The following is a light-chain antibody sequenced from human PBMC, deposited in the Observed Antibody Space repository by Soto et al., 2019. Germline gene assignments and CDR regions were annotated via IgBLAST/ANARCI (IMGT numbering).Light chain of an antibody. CDR2: DAS. CDR1: QSVTTY. CDR3: QQRYTWPPIT. V-gene: IGKV3-11*01. J-gene: IGKJ5*01. Sequence: EIVLTQSPATLSLSPGERATLACRASQSVTTYLAWYQQKPGQSPRLLIYDASIRAAGIPARFSGSGSGTDFTLTISSLEPEDFAVYYCQQRYTWPPITFGQGTRLEMK.